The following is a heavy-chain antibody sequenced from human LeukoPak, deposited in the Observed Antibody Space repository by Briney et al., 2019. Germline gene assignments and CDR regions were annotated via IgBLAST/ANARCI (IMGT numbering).Heavy chain of an antibody. CDR1: GYTFTGYY. CDR3: AKGNGRGGGFFPDVFDI. D-gene: IGHD2-15*01. CDR2: INPNSGGT. Sequence: ASVKVSCKASGYTFTGYYMHWVRQAPGQGLEWMGWINPNSGGTNYAQKFQGRVTMTRDTSISTAYMELSSLRSEDTAVYYCAKGNGRGGGFFPDVFDIWGQGTMVTVSS. J-gene: IGHJ3*02. V-gene: IGHV1-2*02.